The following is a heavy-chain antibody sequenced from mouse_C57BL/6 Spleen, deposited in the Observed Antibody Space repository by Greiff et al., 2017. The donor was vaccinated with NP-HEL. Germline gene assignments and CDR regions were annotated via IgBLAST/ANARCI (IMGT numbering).Heavy chain of an antibody. CDR1: GYTFTSYW. D-gene: IGHD2-5*01. Sequence: QVQLQQPGAELVMPGASVKLSCKASGYTFTSYWMHWVKQRPGQGLEWIGEIDPSDSYTNYNQKFKGKSTLTVDKSSSTAYMQLSSLTSEDSAVYYCASYSNYAYYFDYWGQGTTLTVSS. V-gene: IGHV1-69*01. CDR2: IDPSDSYT. CDR3: ASYSNYAYYFDY. J-gene: IGHJ2*01.